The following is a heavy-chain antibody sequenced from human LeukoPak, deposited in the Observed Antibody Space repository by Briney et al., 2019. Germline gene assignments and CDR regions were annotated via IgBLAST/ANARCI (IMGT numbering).Heavy chain of an antibody. D-gene: IGHD3-22*01. CDR1: GGSFSGYY. Sequence: SETLSLTCAVYGGSFSGYYWSWVRQPPGKGLEWIGSIYYTGSAYSYNPSLKSRVTISVDTSKNQVTLKLSSVTAAETAVYYCVKHDPYFYDSSGFRDAFDIWGRGTLVTVSS. CDR2: IYYTGSA. CDR3: VKHDPYFYDSSGFRDAFDI. V-gene: IGHV4-59*05. J-gene: IGHJ3*02.